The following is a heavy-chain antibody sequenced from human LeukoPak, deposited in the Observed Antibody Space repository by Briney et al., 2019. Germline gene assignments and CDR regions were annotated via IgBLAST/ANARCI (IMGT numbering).Heavy chain of an antibody. Sequence: SQTLSLTCIVSARSISSGSYYWSWIRQPAGKGLEWIGRTYTSGSTNYNPSLKSRVTISVDTSKNPFPLKLSPVTGADTAVYYCARDFDMRGEFDYWGQGTLVTVPS. D-gene: IGHD3-16*01. CDR1: ARSISSGSYY. CDR2: TYTSGST. CDR3: ARDFDMRGEFDY. V-gene: IGHV4-61*02. J-gene: IGHJ4*02.